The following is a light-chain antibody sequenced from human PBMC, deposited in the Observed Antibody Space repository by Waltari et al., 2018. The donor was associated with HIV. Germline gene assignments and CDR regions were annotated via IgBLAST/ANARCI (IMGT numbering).Light chain of an antibody. CDR1: QSVSTN. Sequence: EIVMTQSPVTLSMSPGERATLSCRASQSVSTNLAWYQQEPGQSPRLLIYGSSTGATGIPARFSGSGSGTEFTLTISSLQSEDFAVYYCQQYNNWPGITFGPGTKVDIK. J-gene: IGKJ3*01. CDR3: QQYNNWPGIT. CDR2: GSS. V-gene: IGKV3-15*01.